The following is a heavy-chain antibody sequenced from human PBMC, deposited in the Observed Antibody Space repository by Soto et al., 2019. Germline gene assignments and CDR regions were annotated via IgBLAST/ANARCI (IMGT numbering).Heavy chain of an antibody. D-gene: IGHD3-22*01. CDR3: ARDRSYYDSSGSYSPPY. V-gene: IGHV3-23*01. J-gene: IGHJ4*02. CDR2: ISGSAATT. Sequence: EVQLLESGEGLVQPGGSLRLSCAASGFTFSSYAMNWVRQAPGKGLEWVSAISGSAATTHFADSVKGRFTISRDNSKNTLYLQMNSLRAEDTAVYYCARDRSYYDSSGSYSPPYWGQGTLVTVSS. CDR1: GFTFSSYA.